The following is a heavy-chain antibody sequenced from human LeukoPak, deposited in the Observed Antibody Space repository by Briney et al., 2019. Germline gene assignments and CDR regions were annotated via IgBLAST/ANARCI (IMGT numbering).Heavy chain of an antibody. J-gene: IGHJ4*02. V-gene: IGHV1-69*13. CDR3: ARGAREGSSWYYPTYYFDY. CDR2: IIPIFGTA. CDR1: GGIFSSYA. D-gene: IGHD6-13*01. Sequence: ASVTVSCKASGGIFSSYAISWVRQAPGQGLEWMGGIIPIFGTANYAQKFQGRVTFTADESTSTAYMELSSLRSEDTAVYYCARGAREGSSWYYPTYYFDYWGQGTLVTVSS.